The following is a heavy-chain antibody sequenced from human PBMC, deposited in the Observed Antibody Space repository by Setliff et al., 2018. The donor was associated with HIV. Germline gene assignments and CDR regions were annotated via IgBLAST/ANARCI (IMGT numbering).Heavy chain of an antibody. D-gene: IGHD6-13*01. J-gene: IGHJ4*02. Sequence: QTGGSLRLSCAASGFTFSTYWMSWVRQAPGKGLEWVANIKQDGSEKNYMDSVKGRFTISRDNAKNSLYLQMNSLRVEDTAVYYCAREGIAAAGSYSYGFGQIDYWGQGTLVTVSS. CDR3: AREGIAAAGSYSYGFGQIDY. V-gene: IGHV3-7*04. CDR1: GFTFSTYW. CDR2: IKQDGSEK.